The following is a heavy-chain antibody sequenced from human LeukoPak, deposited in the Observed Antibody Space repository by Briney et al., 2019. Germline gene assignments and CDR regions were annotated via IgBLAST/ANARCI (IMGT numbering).Heavy chain of an antibody. Sequence: GASVTVSCKASVYTFTSYGISWVRQAPGQGLEWMGWISAYNGNTNYAQKLQGRVTMTTDTSTSTVYMELSSLRSEDTAVYYCARDDDSYAGYFDYWGQGTLVTVSS. CDR3: ARDDDSYAGYFDY. J-gene: IGHJ4*02. CDR1: VYTFTSYG. CDR2: ISAYNGNT. V-gene: IGHV1-18*01. D-gene: IGHD5-18*01.